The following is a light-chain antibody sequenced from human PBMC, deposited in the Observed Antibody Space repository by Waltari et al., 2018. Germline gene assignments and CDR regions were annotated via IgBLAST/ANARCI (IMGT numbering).Light chain of an antibody. J-gene: IGLJ3*02. CDR2: RNN. Sequence: QSVLTQPPSASGTPGQRLTISCSGSRPTIGSTHVFWYQQVPGTAPILLVFRNNQRPSGVADRCSGSKSGTSASLAISGLRSEDEADYYCAAWDDSLSGWVFGAGTKLTV. V-gene: IGLV1-47*01. CDR1: RPTIGSTH. CDR3: AAWDDSLSGWV.